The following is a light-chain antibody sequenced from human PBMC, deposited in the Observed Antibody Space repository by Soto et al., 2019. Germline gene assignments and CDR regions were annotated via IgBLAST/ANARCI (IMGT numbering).Light chain of an antibody. CDR3: MQALQTPYT. J-gene: IGKJ2*01. CDR1: QSLLHSNGYNC. V-gene: IGKV2-28*01. Sequence: DIVMTQSPLSLPVTPGEPASISCRSSQSLLHSNGYNCLDWYLQRPGQSPQLLIYLGSNRASGVPDRFSGSGSGTDFTLKISRVEAEDVGVYYCMQALQTPYTSGQGTKLEIK. CDR2: LGS.